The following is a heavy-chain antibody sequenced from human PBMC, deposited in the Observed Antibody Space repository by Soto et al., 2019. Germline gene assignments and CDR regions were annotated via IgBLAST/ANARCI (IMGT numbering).Heavy chain of an antibody. CDR3: ARARYCTNGVCYLTLDY. J-gene: IGHJ4*02. Sequence: SVKVSCKASGGTFSSYAISWVRQAPGQGLEWMGGIIPIFGTANYAQKFQGRVTITADKSTSTAYMELSSLRSEDTAVYYCARARYCTNGVCYLTLDYWGQGTLVTSPQ. D-gene: IGHD2-8*01. CDR2: IIPIFGTA. V-gene: IGHV1-69*06. CDR1: GGTFSSYA.